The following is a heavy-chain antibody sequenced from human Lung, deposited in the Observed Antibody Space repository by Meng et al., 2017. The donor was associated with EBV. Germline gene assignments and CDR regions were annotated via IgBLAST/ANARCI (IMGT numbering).Heavy chain of an antibody. D-gene: IGHD1-26*01. CDR3: ARVEVGITSGDY. Sequence: HLVQAGDEGEKPGASVKVSCKASGYTFTNYCITWVRQAPGQGLEWMGWINAYNGDTNYAQTLQGRVTMTTDTSTSTAYMELRSLRSDDTAVYYCARVEVGITSGDYWGQGTLVTVSS. V-gene: IGHV1-18*01. CDR1: GYTFTNYC. CDR2: INAYNGDT. J-gene: IGHJ4*02.